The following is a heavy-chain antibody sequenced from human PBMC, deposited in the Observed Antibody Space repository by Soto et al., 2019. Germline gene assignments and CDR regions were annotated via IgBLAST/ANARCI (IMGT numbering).Heavy chain of an antibody. CDR2: INHSGST. J-gene: IGHJ5*02. D-gene: IGHD3-3*01. CDR1: GGSFSGYY. Sequence: SETLSLTCAVYGGSFSGYYWSWIRQPPGKGLEWIGEINHSGSTNYNPSLKSRVTISVDTSKNQFSLKLSSVTAADTAVYYCARARSYYDFWSGYLKGNWLDPRGQGTLVTVSS. CDR3: ARARSYYDFWSGYLKGNWLDP. V-gene: IGHV4-34*01.